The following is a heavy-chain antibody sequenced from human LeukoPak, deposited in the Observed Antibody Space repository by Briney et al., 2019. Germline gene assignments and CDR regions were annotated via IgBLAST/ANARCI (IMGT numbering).Heavy chain of an antibody. D-gene: IGHD3-3*01. CDR3: VKDLEYGVGFDY. V-gene: IGHV3-30*02. CDR2: IRYDGSNK. Sequence: GGSLRLSCAASGFTFSSYGMHRVRQAPGKGLEWVAFIRYDGSNKYYADSVKGRFTISRDNSKNTLYLQTNSRRAEDTAVYYCVKDLEYGVGFDYWGQGTLVTVSS. CDR1: GFTFSSYG. J-gene: IGHJ4*02.